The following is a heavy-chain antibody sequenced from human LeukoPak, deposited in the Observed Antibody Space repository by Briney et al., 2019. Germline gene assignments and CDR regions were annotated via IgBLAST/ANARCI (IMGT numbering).Heavy chain of an antibody. CDR2: IYPGDSDT. D-gene: IGHD6-6*01. J-gene: IGHJ4*02. CDR3: ARRRGSDLDY. V-gene: IGHV5-51*01. Sequence: GESLKISYKGSGYTFTTYWIAWVRQMPGKGLEWMGTIYPGDSDTRYSPSFQGQVTMSADKSISTAYMQWSSLRASDTAMYYCARRRGSDLDYWGQGTLVTVSS. CDR1: GYTFTTYW.